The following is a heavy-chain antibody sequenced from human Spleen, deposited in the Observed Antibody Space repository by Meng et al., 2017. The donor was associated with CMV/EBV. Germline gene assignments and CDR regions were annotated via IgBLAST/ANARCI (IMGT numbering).Heavy chain of an antibody. V-gene: IGHV3-66*02. CDR3: ACRSGSYPTYYFDY. J-gene: IGHJ4*02. CDR2: IYSGGST. D-gene: IGHD1-26*01. Sequence: LTCAASGFTVSSNYMSWVRQAPGKGLEWVSVIYSGGSTYYADSVKGRFTISRDNSKNTLYLQMNSLRAEDTAVYYCACRSGSYPTYYFDYWGQGTLVTVSS. CDR1: GFTVSSNY.